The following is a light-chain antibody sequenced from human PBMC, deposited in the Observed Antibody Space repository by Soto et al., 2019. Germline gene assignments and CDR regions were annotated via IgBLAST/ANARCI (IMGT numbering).Light chain of an antibody. J-gene: IGLJ1*01. Sequence: QSALTQPHSASGSPGPSVTISCTGTSSDVGGYNYVSWYQQHPGKAPKLMIYEVSKRPSGVPDRFSGSKSGNTASLTVSGLQAEDEADYYCSSYAGSNNFVFGTGTKLTVL. CDR3: SSYAGSNNFV. CDR1: SSDVGGYNY. V-gene: IGLV2-8*01. CDR2: EVS.